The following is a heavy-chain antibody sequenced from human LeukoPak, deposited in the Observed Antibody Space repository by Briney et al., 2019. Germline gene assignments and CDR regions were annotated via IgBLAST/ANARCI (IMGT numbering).Heavy chain of an antibody. CDR3: ARQGGYSSSPDY. J-gene: IGHJ4*02. D-gene: IGHD6-13*01. CDR1: GGSISSYY. CDR2: IYYSGST. V-gene: IGHV4-59*08. Sequence: PSETLSLTCTVSGGSISSYYWNWIRQPPGKGLEWIGYIYYSGSTNYNPSLKSRVAISLDASKNQFSLKLSSVTAADTAVYYCARQGGYSSSPDYWGQGTLVTVSS.